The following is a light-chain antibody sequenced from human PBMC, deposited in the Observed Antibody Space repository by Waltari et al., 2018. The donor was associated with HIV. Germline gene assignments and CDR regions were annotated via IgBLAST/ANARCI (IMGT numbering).Light chain of an antibody. J-gene: IGKJ4*01. CDR3: LKYNTYPLT. V-gene: IGKV1-17*01. CDR1: QAIRDD. CDR2: DAT. Sequence: DIQITQSPSSLSASVGDRVTITCRASQAIRDDLAWHQQKPGRAPKRLIFDATSLQNGVPSRFSGSGSGTEFTLTISSLQPEDFATYYCLKYNTYPLTFGGGTKVEIK.